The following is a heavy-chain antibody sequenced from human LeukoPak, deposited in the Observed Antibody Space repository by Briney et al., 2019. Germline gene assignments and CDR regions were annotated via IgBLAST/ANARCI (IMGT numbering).Heavy chain of an antibody. CDR1: GFTFSSYW. CDR2: IKQDGSEK. CDR3: ASAPRGYSYGSLDY. J-gene: IGHJ4*02. Sequence: GGSLRLSCAASGFTFSSYWMSWVRQAPGKGLEWVANIKQDGSEKYYVDSVKGRFTISRDNAKNSLYLQMNSLRAEDTAVYYCASAPRGYSYGSLDYLGQGTLVTVSS. D-gene: IGHD5-18*01. V-gene: IGHV3-7*01.